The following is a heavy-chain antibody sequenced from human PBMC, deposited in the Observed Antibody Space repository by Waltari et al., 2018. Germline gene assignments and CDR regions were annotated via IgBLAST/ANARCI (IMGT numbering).Heavy chain of an antibody. CDR2: IKQEGSEK. J-gene: IGHJ4*02. D-gene: IGHD2-2*01. CDR3: ARESSSEYFDY. V-gene: IGHV3-7*01. Sequence: EVQLVESGGGLVQPGGSLRLSCAASGFTFSSYWLSWVRQAPGKGLEGVANIKQEGSEKYYVDSVKGRFTISRDNAKNSLYLQMNSLRAEDTAVYYCARESSSEYFDYWGQGTLVTVSS. CDR1: GFTFSSYW.